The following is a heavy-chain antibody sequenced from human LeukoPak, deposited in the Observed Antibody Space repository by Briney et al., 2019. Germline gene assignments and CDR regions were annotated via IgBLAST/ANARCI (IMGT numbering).Heavy chain of an antibody. D-gene: IGHD3-22*01. Sequence: GGSLRLFCAASGFTFSNFAMNWVRQAPGKGLEWVSTISGSGGSTYYADSVKGRFTISRDNSKNTLYLQMNSLRAEDTGVYYCARANHPTYYDSSGYYQDYWGQGTLVTVSS. V-gene: IGHV3-23*01. CDR2: ISGSGGST. CDR1: GFTFSNFA. J-gene: IGHJ4*02. CDR3: ARANHPTYYDSSGYYQDY.